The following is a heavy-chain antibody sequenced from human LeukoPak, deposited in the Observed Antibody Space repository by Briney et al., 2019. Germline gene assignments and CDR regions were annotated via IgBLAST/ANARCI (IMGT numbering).Heavy chain of an antibody. D-gene: IGHD5-24*01. Sequence: SETLSLTCTVSGGSISSSSYYWGWIRQPPGKGLEWIGSIYYSGSTYYNPSLKSRVTISVDTSKDQFSLKLSSVTAADTAVYYCATSRWLQLFGYWGQGTLVTVSS. V-gene: IGHV4-39*07. CDR3: ATSRWLQLFGY. CDR1: GGSISSSSYY. CDR2: IYYSGST. J-gene: IGHJ4*02.